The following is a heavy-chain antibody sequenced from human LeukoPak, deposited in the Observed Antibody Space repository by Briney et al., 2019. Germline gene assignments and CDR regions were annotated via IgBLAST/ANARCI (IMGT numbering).Heavy chain of an antibody. CDR1: GFTFSSYW. Sequence: PAGSLRLSCAASGFTFSSYWRTWVRQAPGKGLEWVANIKEDGSQKYYVDSVKGRFTISRDNAKNSLYLQMNSLRSVDAAVYYCARDSGYFRFDYWGQGTLVTVSS. V-gene: IGHV3-7*01. CDR3: ARDSGYFRFDY. J-gene: IGHJ4*02. CDR2: IKEDGSQK. D-gene: IGHD1-26*01.